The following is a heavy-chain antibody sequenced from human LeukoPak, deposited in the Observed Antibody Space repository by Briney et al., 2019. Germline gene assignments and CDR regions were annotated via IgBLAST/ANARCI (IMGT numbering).Heavy chain of an antibody. CDR2: ISRSGSTK. CDR3: ARVQRYCSGGNCYSGGLGYMDV. Sequence: PGGSPRLSCAASGFTFSDYNMRWIRQAPGKGLEWVSSISRSGSTKYYADSVKGRFTISRDNAKNSLFLQMNSLRAEDTAVYYCARVQRYCSGGNCYSGGLGYMDVWGKGTTVTISS. V-gene: IGHV3-11*01. D-gene: IGHD2-15*01. CDR1: GFTFSDYN. J-gene: IGHJ6*03.